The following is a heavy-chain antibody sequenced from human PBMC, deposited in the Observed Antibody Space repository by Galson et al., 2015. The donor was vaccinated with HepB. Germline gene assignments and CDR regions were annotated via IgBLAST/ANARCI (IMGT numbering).Heavy chain of an antibody. D-gene: IGHD2-2*01. Sequence: SVKVSCKASGGTFSSYAISWVRQAPGQGLEWMGGIIPIFGTANYAQKFQGRVTITADESTSTAYMELSSLRSEDTAVYYCARDGDCSSTSCYHGWFDPWGQGTLVTVSS. CDR3: ARDGDCSSTSCYHGWFDP. J-gene: IGHJ5*02. CDR1: GGTFSSYA. CDR2: IIPIFGTA. V-gene: IGHV1-69*13.